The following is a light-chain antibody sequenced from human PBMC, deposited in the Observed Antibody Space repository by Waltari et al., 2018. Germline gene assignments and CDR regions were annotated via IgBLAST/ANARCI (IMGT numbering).Light chain of an antibody. CDR3: WLAYTGGIVV. J-gene: IGLJ2*01. Sequence: QAVVTREHSLTVSPGGTVTLPRGPSTGPVHSGNFPYWLQQKPGQAPRTLIYDSYIRQSWTPARFSASLVGGKAVLTLSGAQAEDEAKYYCWLAYTGGIVVFGGGTELAVL. CDR1: TGPVHSGNF. V-gene: IGLV7-46*01. CDR2: DSY.